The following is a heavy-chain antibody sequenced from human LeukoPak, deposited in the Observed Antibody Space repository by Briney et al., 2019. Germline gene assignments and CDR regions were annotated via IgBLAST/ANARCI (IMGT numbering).Heavy chain of an antibody. CDR1: GFTFTSYA. CDR3: AKVYSNYADYYYYGMDV. Sequence: GGSLRLSCVASGFTFTSYAMSWVRQAPGKGLEWVSAISGSGGSTYYADSVKGRFTISRDNSKNTLYLQMNSLRAEDTAVYYCAKVYSNYADYYYYGMDVWGQGTTVTVSS. V-gene: IGHV3-23*01. CDR2: ISGSGGST. J-gene: IGHJ6*02. D-gene: IGHD4-11*01.